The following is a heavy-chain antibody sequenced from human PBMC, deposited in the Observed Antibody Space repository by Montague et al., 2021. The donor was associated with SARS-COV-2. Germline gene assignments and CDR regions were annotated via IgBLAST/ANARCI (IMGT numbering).Heavy chain of an antibody. V-gene: IGHV4-34*01. CDR2: ISHSGST. Sequence: SETLSLTCAVYGGPFNGYYWGWIRQPPGKGLEWIGEISHSGSTNYNPSLRNRVTISVDTSKNQFSLKMKSVIAADTAIYYCAAQWIVCKGFDPWGQGTPDTVSS. J-gene: IGHJ5*02. D-gene: IGHD5-12*01. CDR1: GGPFNGYY. CDR3: AAQWIVCKGFDP.